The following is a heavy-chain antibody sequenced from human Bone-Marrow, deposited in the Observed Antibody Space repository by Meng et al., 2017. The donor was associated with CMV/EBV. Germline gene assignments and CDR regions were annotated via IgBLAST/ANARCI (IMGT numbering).Heavy chain of an antibody. J-gene: IGHJ5*02. Sequence: GESLKISCAASGFTFSNAWMSWVRQAPGKGLEWVGRIKSKTDGGTTDYAAPVKGRFTISRDDSKNTLYLQMNSLKTEDTAVYYCTTDQAEYYSGYATWGQGTRVTVSS. D-gene: IGHD5-12*01. CDR1: GFTFSNAW. CDR2: IKSKTDGGTT. CDR3: TTDQAEYYSGYAT. V-gene: IGHV3-15*01.